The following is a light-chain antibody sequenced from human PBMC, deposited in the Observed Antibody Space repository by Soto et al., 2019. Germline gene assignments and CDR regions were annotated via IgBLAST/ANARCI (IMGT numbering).Light chain of an antibody. CDR3: SVWDDSLNGVV. CDR1: SSNIGINT. Sequence: QSVLTQPPSASGTPGQRVTISCSGSSSNIGINTVNWSQQFPGTAPKVLIYLNDQRPSGVPDRFSGSKSGTSASLAISGLQSEDEADYYCSVWDDSLNGVVFGGGTRLTVL. J-gene: IGLJ3*02. CDR2: LND. V-gene: IGLV1-44*01.